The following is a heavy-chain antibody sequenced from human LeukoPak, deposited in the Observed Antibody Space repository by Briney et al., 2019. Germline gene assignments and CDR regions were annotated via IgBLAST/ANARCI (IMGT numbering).Heavy chain of an antibody. CDR2: ISRSGTTI. D-gene: IGHD5-18*01. J-gene: IGHJ4*02. Sequence: PGGSLRLSYAASGFTFSGYEMNWVRQAPGKGLEWVSYISRSGTTIHYADSVEGRFTMSRDNAKNSLFLQMNSLRAEDTAVYYCARDRGYGYGHFDYWGQGTLVTVSS. CDR3: ARDRGYGYGHFDY. V-gene: IGHV3-48*03. CDR1: GFTFSGYE.